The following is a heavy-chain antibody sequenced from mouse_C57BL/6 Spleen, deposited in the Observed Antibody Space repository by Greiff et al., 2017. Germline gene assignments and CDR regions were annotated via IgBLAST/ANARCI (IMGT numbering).Heavy chain of an antibody. CDR2: IDPSDSYT. CDR1: GYTFTSYW. Sequence: QVQLQQPGAELVKPGASVKLSCKASGYTFTSYWMQWVKQRPGQGLEWIGEIDPSDSYTNYNQKFKGKATLTVDTSSSTAYMQLSSLPSEDSAVYYCARPNWDDAMDYWGRGTSVTVSS. D-gene: IGHD4-1*01. J-gene: IGHJ4*01. CDR3: ARPNWDDAMDY. V-gene: IGHV1-50*01.